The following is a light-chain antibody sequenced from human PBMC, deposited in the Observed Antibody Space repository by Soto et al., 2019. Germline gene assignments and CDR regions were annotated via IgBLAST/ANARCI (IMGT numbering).Light chain of an antibody. CDR2: VVS. J-gene: IGKJ1*01. V-gene: IGKV3-15*01. Sequence: EIMMTQSPGTLSASPGERATLSSRASQSVSSNLAWYQQKPGQAPRLLIYVVSTRATGIPARFSGSGSGTEFTLTISSLQSEDFAVYYCQQYNKWPLTFGQGTKVEIK. CDR1: QSVSSN. CDR3: QQYNKWPLT.